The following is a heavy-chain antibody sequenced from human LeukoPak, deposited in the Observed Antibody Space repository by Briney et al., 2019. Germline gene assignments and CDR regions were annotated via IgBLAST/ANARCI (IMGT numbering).Heavy chain of an antibody. Sequence: ASVKVSCKASGYTFTGYYMHWVRQAPGQGLEWMGWINPNSGGTNYAQKFQGRVTMTRDTSISTAYMELSRLRSDDTAVYYCARGPPRYCSGGRCSPFDYWGQGTLVTVSS. CDR2: INPNSGGT. CDR1: GYTFTGYY. D-gene: IGHD2-15*01. CDR3: ARGPPRYCSGGRCSPFDY. J-gene: IGHJ4*02. V-gene: IGHV1-2*02.